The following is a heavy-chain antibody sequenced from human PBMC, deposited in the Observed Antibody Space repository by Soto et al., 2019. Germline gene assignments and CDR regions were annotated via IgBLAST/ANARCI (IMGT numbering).Heavy chain of an antibody. V-gene: IGHV4-4*02. CDR3: AWIGDYLYYFDY. CDR2: IYHSGST. J-gene: IGHJ4*02. D-gene: IGHD4-17*01. CDR1: GGSIGSSNG. Sequence: SETLSLTCAVSGGSIGSSNGWSWVRKPPGKGLECIGEIYHSGSTNYNPSLKSRVTISVDKSKNQFSLKLSSVTAADTAVYYCAWIGDYLYYFDYWGQGTLVTVSS.